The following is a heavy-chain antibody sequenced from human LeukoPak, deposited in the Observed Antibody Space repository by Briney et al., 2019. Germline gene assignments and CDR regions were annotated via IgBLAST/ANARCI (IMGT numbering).Heavy chain of an antibody. CDR2: INPESGDT. V-gene: IGHV1-2*04. J-gene: IGHJ4*02. Sequence: GSVKVSCKASGYIFTGSYIAWVRQAPGEGLEWLGWINPESGDTNYAQKFQGWLTMTSDTSISTVYVELSRLRSDDTAVYYCARGTRGLDSGYSHVDYWGQGTLVTVSP. CDR1: GYIFTGSY. D-gene: IGHD5-18*01. CDR3: ARGTRGLDSGYSHVDY.